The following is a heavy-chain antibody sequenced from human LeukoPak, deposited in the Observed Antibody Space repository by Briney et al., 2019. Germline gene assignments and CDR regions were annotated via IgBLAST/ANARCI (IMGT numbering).Heavy chain of an antibody. CDR3: ARVLRYSGSYLDY. V-gene: IGHV1-69*02. J-gene: IGHJ4*02. Sequence: SVKVSCKASGGTFSSHTISWVRQAPGQGLEWMGRIIPILGIANYAQKFQGRVTITADESTSTAYMALSSLRSEDTAVYYCARVLRYSGSYLDYWGQGTLVTVSS. D-gene: IGHD1-26*01. CDR1: GGTFSSHT. CDR2: IIPILGIA.